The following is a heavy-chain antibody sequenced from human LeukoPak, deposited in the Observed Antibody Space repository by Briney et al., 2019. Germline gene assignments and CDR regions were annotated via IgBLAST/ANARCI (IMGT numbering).Heavy chain of an antibody. D-gene: IGHD2-2*03. Sequence: GESLKISCKGSGYSFTSYWIGWVRQMPGKGPEWMGIIYPGDSYTRYSPSFQGQVTISADKSISTAYLQWSSLKASDTAMYYCARHTLGYCSSTSCLSTTGYYYYMDVWGKGTTVTVSS. CDR1: GYSFTSYW. J-gene: IGHJ6*03. V-gene: IGHV5-51*01. CDR3: ARHTLGYCSSTSCLSTTGYYYYMDV. CDR2: IYPGDSYT.